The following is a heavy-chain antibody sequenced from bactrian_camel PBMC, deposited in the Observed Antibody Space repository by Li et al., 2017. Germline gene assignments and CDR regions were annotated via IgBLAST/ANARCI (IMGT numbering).Heavy chain of an antibody. D-gene: IGHD5*01. Sequence: HVQLVESGGGSVEAGGSLRNSCVASGFAYSSYCKAWFRQVPGKAREGVAGIDRFGRTSYAGSVKGRFTISKDNTKVTLDLDKLRPEDSGMYYCAAGCWAPALTPRAFTVWGQGTQVTVS. CDR3: AAGCWAPALTPRAFTV. CDR2: IDRFGRT. J-gene: IGHJ4*01. V-gene: IGHV3S9*01. CDR1: GFAYSSYC.